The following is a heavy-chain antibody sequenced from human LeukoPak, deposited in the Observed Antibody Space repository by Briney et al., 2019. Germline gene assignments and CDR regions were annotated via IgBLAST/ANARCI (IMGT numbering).Heavy chain of an antibody. J-gene: IGHJ1*01. D-gene: IGHD4-17*01. CDR1: GGSISSSGYY. CDR2: IYGPGST. CDR3: ARHPTVTTFYVHQ. V-gene: IGHV4-39*01. Sequence: PSETLSLTCTVSGGSISSSGYYWGWIRQPPEKGLEWIGSIYGPGSTYYNPSLKSRVTMSVDMSKNQFSLKLSSVTAADTAVYYCARHPTVTTFYVHQWGQGTLVTVSS.